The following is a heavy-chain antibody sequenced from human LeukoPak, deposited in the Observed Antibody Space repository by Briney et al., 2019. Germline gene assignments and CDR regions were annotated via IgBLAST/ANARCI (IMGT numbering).Heavy chain of an antibody. Sequence: PGGSLRLSCAASGFTFSSYWMSWVRQAPGKGLEWVANIKQDGSETYYVDSVKGRFTISRDNAKNSLYLQMNSLRAEDTAVYYCARMYCSSATCYTDAFDIWGQGTMVTVSS. D-gene: IGHD2-2*02. CDR2: IKQDGSET. CDR3: ARMYCSSATCYTDAFDI. J-gene: IGHJ3*02. CDR1: GFTFSSYW. V-gene: IGHV3-7*01.